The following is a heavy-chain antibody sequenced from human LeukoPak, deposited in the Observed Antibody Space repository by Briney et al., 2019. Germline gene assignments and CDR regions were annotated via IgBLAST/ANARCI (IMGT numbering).Heavy chain of an antibody. CDR1: GYIFANFG. CDR3: ARDSSAYTRHFDY. J-gene: IGHJ4*02. V-gene: IGHV1-18*01. D-gene: IGHD3-22*01. CDR2: ISAYNGNT. Sequence: TAKVSCKASGYIFANFGISWVRQAPRPGREWVRWISAYNGNTKYAQTLRGRVTMTTDTSTNTAYMELRNLGSDDTAMYFCARDSSAYTRHFDYWGQGSLVSVSS.